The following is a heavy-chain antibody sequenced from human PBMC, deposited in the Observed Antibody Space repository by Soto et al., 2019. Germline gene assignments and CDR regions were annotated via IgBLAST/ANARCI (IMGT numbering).Heavy chain of an antibody. J-gene: IGHJ6*03. V-gene: IGHV1-3*01. Sequence: ASVKVSCKASGYTFTSYAMHWVRQAPGQRLEWMGWINAGNGNTKYSQKFQGRVTITRDTSASTAYMELSSLRSEDTAVYYCARDPLPDYYYYMEVWGKGTTVTVSS. CDR3: ARDPLPDYYYYMEV. CDR1: GYTFTSYA. CDR2: INAGNGNT.